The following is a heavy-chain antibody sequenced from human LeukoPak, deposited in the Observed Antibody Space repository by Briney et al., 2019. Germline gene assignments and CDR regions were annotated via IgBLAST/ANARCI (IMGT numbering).Heavy chain of an antibody. CDR3: ASEVVTSIEYFQH. Sequence: SQTLSLTCTVSGGSIGSGSYYWSWIRQPAGKGLEWIGYIYYSGSTNYNPSLKSRVTISVDTSKNQFSLKLRSVTAADTAVYYCASEVVTSIEYFQHWGQGTLVTVSS. J-gene: IGHJ1*01. D-gene: IGHD2-21*02. CDR1: GGSIGSGSYY. V-gene: IGHV4-61*10. CDR2: IYYSGST.